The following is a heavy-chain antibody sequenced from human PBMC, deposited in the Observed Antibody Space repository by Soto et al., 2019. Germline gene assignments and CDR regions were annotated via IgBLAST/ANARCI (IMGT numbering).Heavy chain of an antibody. J-gene: IGHJ3*02. CDR3: AKRRGDGALDI. D-gene: IGHD3-16*01. V-gene: IGHV3-23*01. CDR1: GFTFSNNA. Sequence: GGSLRLSCAASGFTFSNNAMNWVRQSPGKGLKGVSFIDASGGSTYYADSVKGRFTISRDNSKNTLHLQLNSLRVEDTAVYHCAKRRGDGALDIWGQGTTVTVSS. CDR2: IDASGGST.